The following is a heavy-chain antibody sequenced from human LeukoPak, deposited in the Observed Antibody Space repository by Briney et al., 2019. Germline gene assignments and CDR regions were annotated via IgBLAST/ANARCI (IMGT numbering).Heavy chain of an antibody. D-gene: IGHD2-2*01. CDR1: GYTFSDYY. V-gene: IGHV1-2*02. CDR3: ARGIGTSWFDP. Sequence: RASVKVSCKAYGYTFSDYYMHWVRQAPGHGLEWMGWINPKSGGANFAEKFQGRVTMTRDTSIRTVYMELSRVTYDDTAVYYCARGIGTSWFDPWGQGTLVTVSS. J-gene: IGHJ5*02. CDR2: INPKSGGA.